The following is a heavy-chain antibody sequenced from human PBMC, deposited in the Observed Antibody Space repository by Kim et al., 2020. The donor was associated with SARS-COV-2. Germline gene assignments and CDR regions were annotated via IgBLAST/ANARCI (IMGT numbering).Heavy chain of an antibody. J-gene: IGHJ4*02. D-gene: IGHD3-9*01. V-gene: IGHV3-21*01. Sequence: GGSLRLSCAASGFTFSSYSMNWVRQAPGKGLEWVSSISSSSSYIYYADSVKGRFTISRDNAKNSLYLQMNSLRAEDTAVYYCARERPSYDILTGYHDYWGQGTLVTVSS. CDR3: ARERPSYDILTGYHDY. CDR2: ISSSSSYI. CDR1: GFTFSSYS.